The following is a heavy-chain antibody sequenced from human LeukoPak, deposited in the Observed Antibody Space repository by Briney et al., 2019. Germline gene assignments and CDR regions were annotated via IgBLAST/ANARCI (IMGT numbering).Heavy chain of an antibody. CDR2: IYHSGST. CDR1: GYSISSGYY. Sequence: PSETLSLTCTVSGYSISSGYYWGWIRQPPGKGLEWIGSIYHSGSTYYNPSLKSRVTISVDTSKNQFSLKLSSVTAADTAVYYCARWGVTMVRGVTRDYSGQGTLVTVSS. D-gene: IGHD3-10*01. J-gene: IGHJ4*02. CDR3: ARWGVTMVRGVTRDY. V-gene: IGHV4-38-2*02.